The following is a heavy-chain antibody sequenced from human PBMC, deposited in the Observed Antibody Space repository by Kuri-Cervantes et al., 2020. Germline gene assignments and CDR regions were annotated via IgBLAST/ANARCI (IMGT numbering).Heavy chain of an antibody. J-gene: IGHJ5*02. D-gene: IGHD3-10*01. CDR2: INHSGVT. V-gene: IGHV4-34*01. Sequence: GSLRLSCAASGFSFSSYGMSWVRQSPGKGLEWIGEINHSGVTNYNPSLKSRVTISIDTSKNQFSLNLRSVTAADTAIYHCARYGGSGVWWFDPWGQGTLVTVSS. CDR1: GFSFSSYG. CDR3: ARYGGSGVWWFDP.